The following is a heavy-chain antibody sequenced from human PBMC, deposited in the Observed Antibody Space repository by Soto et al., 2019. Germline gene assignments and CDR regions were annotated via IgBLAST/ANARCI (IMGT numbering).Heavy chain of an antibody. CDR3: AKEISVVVGRFNY. Sequence: EVQLLESGGGLVQPGGSLRLSCAASGFTFSAYAMSWVRQAPGKGLEWVSGISGSCGNTYHADSVKGRFTISRDNSKNTLYLQMDSLRAEDTAVYYCAKEISVVVGRFNYWGQGTLVTVSS. D-gene: IGHD2-21*01. CDR1: GFTFSAYA. V-gene: IGHV3-23*01. CDR2: ISGSCGNT. J-gene: IGHJ4*02.